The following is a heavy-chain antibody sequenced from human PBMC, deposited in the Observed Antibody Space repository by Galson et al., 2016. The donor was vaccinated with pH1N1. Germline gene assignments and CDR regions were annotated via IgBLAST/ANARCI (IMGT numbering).Heavy chain of an antibody. J-gene: IGHJ4*02. CDR2: INQGGSVK. Sequence: SLRLSCAASGYTFSDHWMSWVRQAPGKGLEWVANINQGGSVKYYVDSVKGRFTISRDNAKSSLYMQMNSLRAEDTAVYYCTRGVPTVGGYWGQGTLVTVSS. V-gene: IGHV3-7*01. CDR1: GYTFSDHW. D-gene: IGHD4-23*01. CDR3: TRGVPTVGGY.